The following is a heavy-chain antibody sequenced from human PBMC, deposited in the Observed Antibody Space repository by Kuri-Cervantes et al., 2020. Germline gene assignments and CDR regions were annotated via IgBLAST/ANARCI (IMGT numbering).Heavy chain of an antibody. D-gene: IGHD1-1*01. CDR3: AKSTGRVDWFDP. CDR2: INPNSGGT. V-gene: IGHV1-2*02. J-gene: IGHJ5*02. Sequence: ASVKVSCKASGYTFTGYYMHWVRQAPGQGLEWMGWINPNSGGTNYAQKFQGRVTMTRDTSISTAYMELSRLRSVDTAVYYCAKSTGRVDWFDPWGQGTLVTVSS. CDR1: GYTFTGYY.